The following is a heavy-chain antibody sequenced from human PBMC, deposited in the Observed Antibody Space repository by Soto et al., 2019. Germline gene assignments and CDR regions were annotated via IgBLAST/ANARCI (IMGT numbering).Heavy chain of an antibody. Sequence: QVQLVQSGAEVKKPGSSVKVSCKASGGTFSSYAISWVRQAPGQGLEWMGGIIPIFGTASYAQKFQGRVTITADESTSTAYMELSSLRSEDTAVYYCARYYYGSGSTLADYGMDVWGQGTTVTVSS. CDR1: GGTFSSYA. J-gene: IGHJ6*02. V-gene: IGHV1-69*01. CDR3: ARYYYGSGSTLADYGMDV. D-gene: IGHD3-10*01. CDR2: IIPIFGTA.